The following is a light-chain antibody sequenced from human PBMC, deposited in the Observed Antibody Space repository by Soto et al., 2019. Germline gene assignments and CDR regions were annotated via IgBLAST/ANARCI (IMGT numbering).Light chain of an antibody. Sequence: EIVMTQSPATLSVSPGERSTLSFRASQSVSSNLAWYQQKPGQAPRLLISGAHNRAPGIPDRFSGSESGTDFTLTISRLEPEDFAVYYCQQYGSSPWTFGQGTKVDIK. V-gene: IGKV3-20*01. CDR3: QQYGSSPWT. CDR1: QSVSSN. J-gene: IGKJ1*01. CDR2: GAH.